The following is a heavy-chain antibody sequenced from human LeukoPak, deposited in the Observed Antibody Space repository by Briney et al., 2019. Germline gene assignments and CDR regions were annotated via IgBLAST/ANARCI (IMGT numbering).Heavy chain of an antibody. CDR2: IHPGDNT. V-gene: IGHV3-53*01. CDR1: GFPFSGYA. J-gene: IGHJ4*02. D-gene: IGHD3-10*01. CDR3: ARGTSYYDY. Sequence: GGSLRLSCAVSGFPFSGYAMSWVRQAPGKGLEWVSGIHPGDNTYYADSVKGRFTISRDNSKNTVYLQMNSLRAEDTAMYYCARGTSYYDYWGQGTLVTVSS.